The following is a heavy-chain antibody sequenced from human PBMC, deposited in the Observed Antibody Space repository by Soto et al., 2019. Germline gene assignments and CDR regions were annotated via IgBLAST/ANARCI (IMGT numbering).Heavy chain of an antibody. V-gene: IGHV3-49*04. Sequence: PGGSLRLSCTASGFTFGDYAMSWVRQAPGKGLEWVGFIRSKAYGGTTEYAASVKGRFTISRDDSKSIAYLQMNSLKTEDTAVYYCTRGHYDSSGYSYYFDYWGQGTLVTV. CDR3: TRGHYDSSGYSYYFDY. CDR2: IRSKAYGGTT. J-gene: IGHJ4*02. D-gene: IGHD3-22*01. CDR1: GFTFGDYA.